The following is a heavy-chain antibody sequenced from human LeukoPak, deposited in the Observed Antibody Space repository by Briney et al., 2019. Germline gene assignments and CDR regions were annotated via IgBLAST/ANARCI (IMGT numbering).Heavy chain of an antibody. J-gene: IGHJ4*02. D-gene: IGHD1-26*01. CDR3: ARDLTTGTYSGGQGY. V-gene: IGHV3-23*01. CDR1: GFTFSNSA. CDR2: LSGSGITT. Sequence: GGSLRLSCAASGFTFSNSAMSWVRQAPGKGLAWVSTLSGSGITTYYADSVKGRFTISRDNSKNTLYLQMNSLRAEDTAVYYCARDLTTGTYSGGQGYWGQGTLVIVS.